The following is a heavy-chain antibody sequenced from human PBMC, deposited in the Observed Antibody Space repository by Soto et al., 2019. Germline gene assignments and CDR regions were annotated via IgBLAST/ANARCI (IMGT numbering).Heavy chain of an antibody. D-gene: IGHD2-2*01. Sequence: QVQLVESGGGVVQPGRSLRLSCAASGFTFRDYAMHWVRQAPGKGLEWVTLISSDATNTYLADCVKGRFTISRDNSKITLHLQMHSPRVENTGRYAGVRQLMAGRKFYALILDVWGQATTVIV. V-gene: IGHV3-30-3*01. J-gene: IGHJ6*02. CDR2: ISSDATNT. CDR3: VRQLMAGRKFYALILDV. CDR1: GFTFRDYA.